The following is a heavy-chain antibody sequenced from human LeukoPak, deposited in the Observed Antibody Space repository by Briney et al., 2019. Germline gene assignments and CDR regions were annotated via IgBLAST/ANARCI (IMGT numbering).Heavy chain of an antibody. CDR2: ISHDGSDK. J-gene: IGHJ4*02. CDR1: GLTFSSHA. V-gene: IGHV3-30-3*01. Sequence: GGSLRLSCAASGLTFSSHAMHWVRQALGKGLEWVAVISHDGSDKHYTDSVKGRFTISRDNSRNTLYLQMNSLRTEDTAVYYCAREPGPGYFDYWGQGTLVTVSS. D-gene: IGHD1-14*01. CDR3: AREPGPGYFDY.